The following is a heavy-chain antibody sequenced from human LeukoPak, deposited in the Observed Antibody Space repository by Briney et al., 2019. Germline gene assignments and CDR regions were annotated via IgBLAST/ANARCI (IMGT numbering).Heavy chain of an antibody. J-gene: IGHJ4*02. CDR2: INPNSGGT. Sequence: ASVKVSCKASGYTFTGYYMHWVRQAPGQGLEWMGRINPNSGGTNYAQKFQGRVTMTRDTSISTAYMELSRLRSDDTAVYYCAREVDYYDSSGYDYWGQGTLVTVSS. CDR3: AREVDYYDSSGYDY. CDR1: GYTFTGYY. V-gene: IGHV1-2*06. D-gene: IGHD3-22*01.